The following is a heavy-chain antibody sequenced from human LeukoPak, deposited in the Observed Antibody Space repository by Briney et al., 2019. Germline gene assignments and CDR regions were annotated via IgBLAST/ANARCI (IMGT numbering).Heavy chain of an antibody. CDR2: IKQDGTQK. J-gene: IGHJ4*02. CDR3: ARKGLPDY. CDR1: GFTFSDYW. V-gene: IGHV3-7*01. Sequence: GGSLRLSCAASGFTFSDYWISWVRQAPGTGLEWVANIKQDGTQKYYVDSMKGRLTISRDNAKNSLYLQMNSLRDEDTAVYYCARKGLPDYWGQGTLVTVSS. D-gene: IGHD2-15*01.